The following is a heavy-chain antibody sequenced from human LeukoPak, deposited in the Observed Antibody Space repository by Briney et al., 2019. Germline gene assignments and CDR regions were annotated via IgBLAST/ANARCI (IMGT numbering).Heavy chain of an antibody. CDR3: AKERTGVFDY. CDR2: IWYGGSNK. CDR1: GFTFSSYG. Sequence: GGSLRLSCAASGFTFSSYGMHWVRQAPGKGLGWVAVIWYGGSNKYYADSVKGRFTISRDNSKNTLYLQMNSLRAEDTAVYYCAKERTGVFDYWGQGTLATVSS. V-gene: IGHV3-30*02. J-gene: IGHJ4*02. D-gene: IGHD2-8*02.